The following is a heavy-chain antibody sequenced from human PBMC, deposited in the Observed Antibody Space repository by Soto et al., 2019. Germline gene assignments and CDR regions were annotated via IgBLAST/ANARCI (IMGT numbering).Heavy chain of an antibody. D-gene: IGHD4-4*01. V-gene: IGHV3-30*03. J-gene: IGHJ6*02. CDR3: ARSRDGYSFYFYYGMDG. CDR2: ILHDGSAE. Sequence: GGSLRLSCAASRFIFTSYGMHWVRQAPGKGLEWMALILHDGSAEYYADSVKGRFTISRDNSKNTLYLQMNSLTAEDTAVYYCARSRDGYSFYFYYGMDGWGQGTTVTVSS. CDR1: RFIFTSYG.